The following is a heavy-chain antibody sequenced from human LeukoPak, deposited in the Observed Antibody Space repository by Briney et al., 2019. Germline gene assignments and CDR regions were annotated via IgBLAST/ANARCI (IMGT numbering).Heavy chain of an antibody. CDR2: INWNGGST. J-gene: IGHJ4*02. D-gene: IGHD3-10*01. Sequence: PGGSLRLSCAASGFTFDDYGMSWVRQAPGKGLEWVSGINWNGGSTGYADSVKGRFTISRDNAKSSLYLQMNSLRAEDTALYYCARGPLSPHYYGSGSYLNPFDYWGQGTLVTVSS. V-gene: IGHV3-20*04. CDR1: GFTFDDYG. CDR3: ARGPLSPHYYGSGSYLNPFDY.